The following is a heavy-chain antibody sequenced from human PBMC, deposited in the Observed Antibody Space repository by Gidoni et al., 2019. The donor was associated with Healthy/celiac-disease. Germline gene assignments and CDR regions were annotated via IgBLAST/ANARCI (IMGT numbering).Heavy chain of an antibody. J-gene: IGHJ6*02. V-gene: IGHV3-11*01. CDR1: GFTFSDYY. D-gene: IGHD6-19*01. CDR3: ARIPVAGPLYYYYGMDV. Sequence: QVQLVESGGGLVKPGGSLRLSCAASGFTFSDYYMSWIRQAPGKGLEWVSYMSSSGSTIYYADSVKGRFTISRDNAKNSLYLQMNSLRAEDTAVYYCARIPVAGPLYYYYGMDVWGQGTTVTVSS. CDR2: MSSSGSTI.